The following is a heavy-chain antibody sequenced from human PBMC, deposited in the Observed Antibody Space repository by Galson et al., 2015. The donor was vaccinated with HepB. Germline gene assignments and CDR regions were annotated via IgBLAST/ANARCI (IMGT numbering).Heavy chain of an antibody. J-gene: IGHJ2*01. CDR1: GFTFSSYS. CDR3: ARGAPFYWYFDL. V-gene: IGHV3-21*01. Sequence: SLRLSCAASGFTFSSYSMNWVRQAPGKGLEWVSSISSSSSYIYYADSVKGRFTISRDNAKNSLYLQMNSLRAEDTAVYYCARGAPFYWYFDLWGRGTLVTVSS. CDR2: ISSSSSYI.